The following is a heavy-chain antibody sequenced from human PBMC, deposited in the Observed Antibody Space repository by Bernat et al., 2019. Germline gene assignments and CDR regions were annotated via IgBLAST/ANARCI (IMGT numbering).Heavy chain of an antibody. J-gene: IGHJ2*01. D-gene: IGHD3-22*01. CDR2: INWNGGRT. Sequence: EVQLVESGGGVVRPGGSLRLSCAASGFTFEDYGMSWVRQAPGKGLEWVSGINWNGGRTGYADFVKGRFTISRENAKNSLYLQMNSLRAEDTALYHCARAGDNGGYIYWYFDLWGRGTLVTVSS. CDR3: ARAGDNGGYIYWYFDL. CDR1: GFTFEDYG. V-gene: IGHV3-20*01.